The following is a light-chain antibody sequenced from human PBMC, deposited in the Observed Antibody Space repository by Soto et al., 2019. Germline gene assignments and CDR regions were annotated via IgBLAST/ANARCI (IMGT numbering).Light chain of an antibody. V-gene: IGKV3-15*01. CDR2: GAY. J-gene: IGKJ1*01. CDR1: QSVSSN. CDR3: QHYNSWPRT. Sequence: EMVMTQSPATLSVSPGERATLSCRASQSVSSNLAWYQQKPGQAPRLLIYGAYTRATGVPARFSGSGSGTEFTLTISSLQSEDFAVYHCQHYNSWPRTVGQGTKVDSK.